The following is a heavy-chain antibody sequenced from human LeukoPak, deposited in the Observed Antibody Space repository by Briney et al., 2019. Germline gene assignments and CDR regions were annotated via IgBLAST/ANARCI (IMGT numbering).Heavy chain of an antibody. Sequence: GGSLRLSCAASGFTFSSYAMSWVRQAPGKGLEWVSAISGSGGSTYYADSVKGRFTISRENSKNTLYLQMNRLRAEDTAIYYCAKKVSSSGSYENWGQGTLVTVSS. CDR3: AKKVSSSGSYEN. CDR1: GFTFSSYA. CDR2: ISGSGGST. D-gene: IGHD1-26*01. J-gene: IGHJ4*02. V-gene: IGHV3-23*01.